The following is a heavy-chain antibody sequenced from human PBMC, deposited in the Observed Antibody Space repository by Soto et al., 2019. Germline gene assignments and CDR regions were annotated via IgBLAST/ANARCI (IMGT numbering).Heavy chain of an antibody. D-gene: IGHD2-21*02. Sequence: PGGSLRLSCAASGFTFSNAWMSWVRQAPGKGLEWVGRIKSKTDGGTTDYAAPVKGRFTISRDDSKNTLYLQMNSLKTEDTAVYYCTTRSFFRLLPLPFDYWGQGTLVTVSS. CDR3: TTRSFFRLLPLPFDY. CDR1: GFTFSNAW. J-gene: IGHJ4*02. CDR2: IKSKTDGGTT. V-gene: IGHV3-15*01.